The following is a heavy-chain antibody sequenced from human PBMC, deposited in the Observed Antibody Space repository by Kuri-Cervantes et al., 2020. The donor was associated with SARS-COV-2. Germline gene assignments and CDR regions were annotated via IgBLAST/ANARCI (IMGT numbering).Heavy chain of an antibody. CDR1: GGSISSYY. V-gene: IGHV4-59*12. CDR2: IYYSGST. Sequence: ESLKISCTVSGGSISSYYWSWIRQPPGKGLEWIGYIYYSGSTTYNPSLKSRVTISVDKSKNQFSLKLSSVTAADTAVYYCARRSSGYNNWFDPWGQGTLVTVSS. J-gene: IGHJ5*02. D-gene: IGHD6-19*01. CDR3: ARRSSGYNNWFDP.